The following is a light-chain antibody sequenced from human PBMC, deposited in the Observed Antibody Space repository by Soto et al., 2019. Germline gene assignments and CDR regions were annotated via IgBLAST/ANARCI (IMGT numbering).Light chain of an antibody. CDR3: QQYYTTPRFT. Sequence: DIVMTQSPDSLAVSLGERATINCKSSQSVLYSSNNKNYLAWYQQKQGQPPKLLIYWASTRESGVPDRFSGSGSETDFTLTISSLQAEDAAVYYCQQYYTTPRFTFRPGTKVGIK. CDR2: WAS. V-gene: IGKV4-1*01. CDR1: QSVLYSSNNKNY. J-gene: IGKJ3*01.